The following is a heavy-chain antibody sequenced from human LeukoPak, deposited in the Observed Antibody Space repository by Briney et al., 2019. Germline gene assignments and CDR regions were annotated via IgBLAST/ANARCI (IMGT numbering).Heavy chain of an antibody. CDR1: GFTFSNYA. Sequence: GGSLRLSCAASGFTFSNYAMSWVRQAPGKGLEWVSSISCSGTYIFYAESVKGRFTISRDNSKNTLYLLMNSLRAEDTALYYCRCSGDTCSSLGAFWGQGTLVTVSS. J-gene: IGHJ4*02. V-gene: IGHV3-23*01. D-gene: IGHD2-15*01. CDR3: RCSGDTCSSLGAF. CDR2: ISCSGTYI.